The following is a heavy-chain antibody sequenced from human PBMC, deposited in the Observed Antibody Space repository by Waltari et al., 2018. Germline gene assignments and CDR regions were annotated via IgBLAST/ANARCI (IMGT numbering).Heavy chain of an antibody. CDR3: ARDLAWEWGGSSGPGNWFDP. D-gene: IGHD6-19*01. CDR1: GYTFTGYY. Sequence: QVQLVQSGAEVKKPGASVKVSGKASGYTFTGYYMPWVRQAPGQGLEWMGWINPNSGGTNYEQKFQGWVTMARDTYISTAYMELSRLRSADTAVYYCARDLAWEWGGSSGPGNWFDPWGKGTLVTVSS. J-gene: IGHJ5*02. V-gene: IGHV1-2*04. CDR2: INPNSGGT.